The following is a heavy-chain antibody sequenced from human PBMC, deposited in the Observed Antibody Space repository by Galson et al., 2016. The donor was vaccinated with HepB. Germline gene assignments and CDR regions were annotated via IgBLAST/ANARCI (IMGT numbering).Heavy chain of an antibody. D-gene: IGHD3-22*01. Sequence: SLRLSCAASGFTFSLNALTWVRQAPGKGLEWVSAISSRGITTFYSDSVKGQFTVSRDNSKNTLFLQMDSLRAEDKAIYYCAKDFGSTGYYQVFESWGQGTLVAVSS. J-gene: IGHJ4*02. V-gene: IGHV3-23*01. CDR2: ISSRGITT. CDR3: AKDFGSTGYYQVFES. CDR1: GFTFSLNA.